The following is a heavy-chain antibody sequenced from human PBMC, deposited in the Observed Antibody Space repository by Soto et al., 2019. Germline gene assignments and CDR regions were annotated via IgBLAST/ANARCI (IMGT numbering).Heavy chain of an antibody. D-gene: IGHD2-2*02. Sequence: GASVKVSCKASGYTFTSYGITWVRQAPGQGLEWMGWISTYNGNTNYAQNLQGRVTMTTDTSTNTAYMELRSLRSDDTAVYYCARTYGNSWYSPSGQGTLVTVYS. J-gene: IGHJ5*02. CDR1: GYTFTSYG. CDR3: ARTYGNSWYSP. CDR2: ISTYNGNT. V-gene: IGHV1-18*01.